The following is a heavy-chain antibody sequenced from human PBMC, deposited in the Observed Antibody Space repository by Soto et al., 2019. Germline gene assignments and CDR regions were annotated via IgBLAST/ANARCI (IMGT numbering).Heavy chain of an antibody. D-gene: IGHD3-22*01. CDR2: ISFDGNNK. V-gene: IGHV3-30*18. J-gene: IGHJ5*02. CDR1: GFTFSSYA. CDR3: VKPKEHFYDSSPGET. Sequence: PGGSLRLSCAASGFTFSSYAMSWVRQAPGKGLEWVAIISFDGNNKYYSDSVKGRFTISRDNSKNMVFLQMNSLRPEDTAVYYCVKPKEHFYDSSPGETWGQGTPVTVSS.